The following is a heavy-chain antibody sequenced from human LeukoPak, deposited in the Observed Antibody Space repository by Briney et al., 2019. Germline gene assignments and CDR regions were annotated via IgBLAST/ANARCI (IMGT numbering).Heavy chain of an antibody. V-gene: IGHV4-61*01. D-gene: IGHD3-22*01. Sequence: SETLSLTCTVSGGSVSSGSYYWSWIRQPPGKGLEWIGYIYYSGSTNYNPSLKSRVTISVDTSKNQFSLKLTSVTAADTAVYYCARVSYYGSGGYYWWFDPWGQGTLVTVSS. CDR1: GGSVSSGSYY. J-gene: IGHJ5*02. CDR2: IYYSGST. CDR3: ARVSYYGSGGYYWWFDP.